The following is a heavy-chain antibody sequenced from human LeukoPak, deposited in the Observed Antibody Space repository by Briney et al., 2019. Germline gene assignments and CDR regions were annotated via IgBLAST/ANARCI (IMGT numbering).Heavy chain of an antibody. CDR3: ARNGAPVVPAVRRGHGMDV. CDR1: GGSISSYY. CDR2: IYTSGST. V-gene: IGHV4-4*07. J-gene: IGHJ6*02. D-gene: IGHD2-2*01. Sequence: SETLSLTCTVSGGSISSYYWSWIRQPAGKGLEWIGRIYTSGSTNYNPSLKSRVTMSVDTSKNQFSLKLSSGTAADTAVYNWARNGAPVVPAVRRGHGMDVWAQGTTVTFPS.